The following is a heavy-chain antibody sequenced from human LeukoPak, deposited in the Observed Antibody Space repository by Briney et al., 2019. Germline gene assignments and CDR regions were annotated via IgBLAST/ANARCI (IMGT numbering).Heavy chain of an antibody. CDR2: IISITTYI. D-gene: IGHD2-15*01. CDR1: GFTFSTYT. Sequence: GGSLRLCCAASGFTFSTYTMNWVRQAPGKGLEWFSYIISITTYIYYADSVKGRFTISRDNAKNSLYLQMNSLRAEDTSVYYCARDRGYCSGGSCYSNAFDIWGQGTMVTVSS. J-gene: IGHJ3*02. V-gene: IGHV3-21*01. CDR3: ARDRGYCSGGSCYSNAFDI.